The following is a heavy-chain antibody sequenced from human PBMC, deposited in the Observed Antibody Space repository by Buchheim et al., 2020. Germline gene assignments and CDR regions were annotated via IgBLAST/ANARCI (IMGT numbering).Heavy chain of an antibody. CDR3: ARDADGMDV. CDR1: GFTFSSYG. Sequence: QVQLVESGGGVVQPGRSLRLSCAASGFTFSSYGMHWVRQAPGKGLEWVAVIWYDGSNKNYADSVKGRFTISRDNSKNTPYLQMNSLRAEDTAVYYCARDADGMDVWGQGTT. J-gene: IGHJ6*02. V-gene: IGHV3-33*01. CDR2: IWYDGSNK.